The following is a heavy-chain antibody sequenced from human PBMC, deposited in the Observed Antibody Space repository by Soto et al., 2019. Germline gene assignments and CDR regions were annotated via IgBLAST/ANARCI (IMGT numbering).Heavy chain of an antibody. V-gene: IGHV1-69*13. CDR3: ARGGLAAAGTDWFDP. D-gene: IGHD6-13*01. Sequence: SVKVSCKASGGTFSSYAISWVRQAPGQGLEWMGGIIPIFGTANYAQKSQGRVTITADESTSTAYMELSSLRSEDTAVYYCARGGLAAAGTDWFDPWGQGTLVTVSS. J-gene: IGHJ5*02. CDR2: IIPIFGTA. CDR1: GGTFSSYA.